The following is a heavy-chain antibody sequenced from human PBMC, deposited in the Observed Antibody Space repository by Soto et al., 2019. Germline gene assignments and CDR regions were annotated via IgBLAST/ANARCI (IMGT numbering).Heavy chain of an antibody. J-gene: IGHJ5*02. CDR1: GGSISRGGYY. V-gene: IGHV4-31*03. CDR2: IYYSGST. Sequence: QVQLQESGPGLVKPSQTLSLTCTVSGGSISRGGYYWTWIRQHPGKGLEWIGYIYYSGSTYYNPSLKSRLTISLQSSKNQFSLQLSSVTAADTAVYYCARSVFPWGQGTLVTVSS. CDR3: ARSVFP.